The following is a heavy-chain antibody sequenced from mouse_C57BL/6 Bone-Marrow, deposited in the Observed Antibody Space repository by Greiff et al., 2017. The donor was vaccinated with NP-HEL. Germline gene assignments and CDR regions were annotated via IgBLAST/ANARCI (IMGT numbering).Heavy chain of an antibody. J-gene: IGHJ3*01. D-gene: IGHD2-4*01. CDR1: GFTFSSYG. Sequence: EVQLQESGGDLVKPGGSLKLSCAASGFTFSSYGMSWVRQTPDKRLEWVATISSGGSYTYYPDSVKGRFTISRDNAKNTLSLQMSSLKSEDTAMYYCASPYDYDVAWFAYWGQGTLVTVSA. CDR2: ISSGGSYT. V-gene: IGHV5-6*01. CDR3: ASPYDYDVAWFAY.